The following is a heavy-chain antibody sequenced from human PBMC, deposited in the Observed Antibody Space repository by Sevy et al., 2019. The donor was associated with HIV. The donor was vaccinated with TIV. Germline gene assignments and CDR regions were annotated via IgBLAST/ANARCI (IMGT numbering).Heavy chain of an antibody. J-gene: IGHJ4*02. CDR2: IYHSGST. Sequence: SETLSLTYAVSGGSISSGGYSWSWIRQPPGKGLEWIGYIYHSGSTYYNPSLKSRVTISVDRSKNQFSLKLSSVTAADTAVYYCARGHYYDSSGYYFGGFDYWGQGTLVTVSS. D-gene: IGHD3-22*01. V-gene: IGHV4-30-2*01. CDR3: ARGHYYDSSGYYFGGFDY. CDR1: GGSISSGGYS.